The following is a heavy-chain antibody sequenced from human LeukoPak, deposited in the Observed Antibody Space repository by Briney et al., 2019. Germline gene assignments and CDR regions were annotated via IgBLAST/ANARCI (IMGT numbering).Heavy chain of an antibody. Sequence: PSETLSLTCAVYGGSFSGYYWSWIRQPPGKGLEWIGEINHSGSTNYNPSLKSRDTISVDTSKNQFSLKLSSVTAADTAVYYCARGQSIPSLVNWGQGTLVTVSS. CDR3: ARGQSIPSLVN. J-gene: IGHJ4*02. CDR2: INHSGST. V-gene: IGHV4-34*01. D-gene: IGHD6-6*01. CDR1: GGSFSGYY.